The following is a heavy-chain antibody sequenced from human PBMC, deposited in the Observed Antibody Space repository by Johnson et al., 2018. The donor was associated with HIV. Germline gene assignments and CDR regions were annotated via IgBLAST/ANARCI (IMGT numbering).Heavy chain of an antibody. Sequence: VQLVESGGGLVQPGGSLRLSCAASGFTFSSYAMHWVRQAPGQGLEWVSVIYSGGSTYYADSVKGRFTISRDNSKNTLYLQMNSLRAEDTAVYYCARDQFMSGGYCSGGSCYSQPSGIWGQGTMVTVSS. CDR1: GFTFSSYA. CDR3: ARDQFMSGGYCSGGSCYSQPSGI. D-gene: IGHD2-15*01. J-gene: IGHJ3*02. CDR2: IYSGGST. V-gene: IGHV3-66*02.